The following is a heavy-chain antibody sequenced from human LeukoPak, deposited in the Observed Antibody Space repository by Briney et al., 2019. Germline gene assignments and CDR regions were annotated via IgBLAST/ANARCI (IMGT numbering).Heavy chain of an antibody. J-gene: IGHJ4*02. Sequence: SETLSLTCAVYGGSFSGYYWSWICQPPGKGLEWIGEINHSGSTNYNPSLKSRVTISVDTSKNQFSLKLSSVTAADTAVYYCAIAMTGYYDFWYWGQGTLVTVSS. D-gene: IGHD3-3*01. CDR3: AIAMTGYYDFWY. V-gene: IGHV4-34*01. CDR2: INHSGST. CDR1: GGSFSGYY.